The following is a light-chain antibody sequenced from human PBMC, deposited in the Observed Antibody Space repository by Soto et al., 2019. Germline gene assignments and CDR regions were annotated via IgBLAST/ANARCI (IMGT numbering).Light chain of an antibody. CDR3: RQYNNWPPLT. J-gene: IGKJ4*01. CDR1: QRVSNN. Sequence: EIVMTQSPATLSVSPGDRATLSCRASQRVSNNLAWYQQKPGQAPRPLIYDASTRETGLPARFSGSVSGTEFTLTISSRQSVDFAVYYCRQYNNWPPLTFGGGTKVEIK. V-gene: IGKV3-15*01. CDR2: DAS.